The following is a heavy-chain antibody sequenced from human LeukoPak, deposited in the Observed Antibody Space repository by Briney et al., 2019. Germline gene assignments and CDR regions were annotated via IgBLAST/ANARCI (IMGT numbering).Heavy chain of an antibody. CDR3: ARWAGSSSRGYYLDY. Sequence: GRSLRLSCAASGFTFSSYGMHWVRQAPGKGLEWVAVISYDGSNKYYADSVKGRFTISRDNSKNTLYLQMNSLRAEDTAVYYCARWAGSSSRGYYLDYWGQGTLVTVSS. J-gene: IGHJ4*02. V-gene: IGHV3-30*03. CDR2: ISYDGSNK. CDR1: GFTFSSYG. D-gene: IGHD6-6*01.